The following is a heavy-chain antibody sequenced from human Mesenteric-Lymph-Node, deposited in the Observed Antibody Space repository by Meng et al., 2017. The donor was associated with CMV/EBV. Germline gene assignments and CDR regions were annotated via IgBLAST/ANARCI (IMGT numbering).Heavy chain of an antibody. Sequence: GESLKISCAASGFTFSSYWMHWVRQAPGKGLEWVSVIYSGGSSTYYADSVKGRFTISRDNAKNSLYLQMNSLRAEDTAVYYCATVPLGGDYWGQGTLVTVSS. V-gene: IGHV3-NL1*01. CDR3: ATVPLGGDY. D-gene: IGHD6-6*01. CDR2: IYSGGSST. J-gene: IGHJ4*02. CDR1: GFTFSSYW.